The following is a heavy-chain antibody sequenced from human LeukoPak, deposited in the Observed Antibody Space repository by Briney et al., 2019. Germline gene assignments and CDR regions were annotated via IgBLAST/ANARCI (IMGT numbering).Heavy chain of an antibody. J-gene: IGHJ6*02. D-gene: IGHD1-26*01. CDR2: ISWNSGNI. V-gene: IGHV3-9*01. CDR1: GFSFDDYV. CDR3: VKTGGPHYYYYGLDV. Sequence: SGGSRRPSCAASGFSFDDYVMHWVRQAPGKGLEWVSGISWNSGNIGYADSVKGRFTISRDNAKNSLYLQMNSLRAEDTALYYCVKTGGPHYYYYGLDVWGQGTTVTVSS.